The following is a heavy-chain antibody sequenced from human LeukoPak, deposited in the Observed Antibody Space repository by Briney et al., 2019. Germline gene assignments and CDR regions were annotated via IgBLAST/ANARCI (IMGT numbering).Heavy chain of an antibody. Sequence: SETLSLTCAVYGGSFSGYYWSWIRQPPGKGLEWIGYIYYSGSTNYNPSLKSRVTISVDTSKNQFSLKLSSVTAADTAVYYCARESDILTGYYSLIDYWGQGTLVTVSS. J-gene: IGHJ4*02. V-gene: IGHV4-59*01. CDR3: ARESDILTGYYSLIDY. D-gene: IGHD3-9*01. CDR2: IYYSGST. CDR1: GGSFSGYY.